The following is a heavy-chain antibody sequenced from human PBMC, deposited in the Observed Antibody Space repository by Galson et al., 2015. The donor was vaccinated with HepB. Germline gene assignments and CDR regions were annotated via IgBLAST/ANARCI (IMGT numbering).Heavy chain of an antibody. D-gene: IGHD1-26*01. V-gene: IGHV3-23*01. J-gene: IGHJ6*02. CDR1: GFTFSSYA. CDR3: AKCGPTWELLGYYYYGMDV. CDR2: ISGSGGST. Sequence: SLRLSCAASGFTFSSYAMSWVRQAPGKGLEWVSAISGSGGSTYYADSVKGRFTISRDNSKNTLYLQMNSLRAEDTAVYYCAKCGPTWELLGYYYYGMDVWGQGTTVTVSS.